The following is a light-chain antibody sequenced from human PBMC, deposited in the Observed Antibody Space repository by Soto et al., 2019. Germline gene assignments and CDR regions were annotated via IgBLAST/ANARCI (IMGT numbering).Light chain of an antibody. V-gene: IGKV3-20*01. CDR3: QQYGSSPLLT. Sequence: EIVLTQSPGTLSLSPGERDTVSCRASQSVSSSYLAWYQQKPGQAPRLLIYGASSRATGIPDRFSGSGSGTDFTLTISRLEPKDFAVYYCQQYGSSPLLTFGGGTKVEIK. CDR2: GAS. CDR1: QSVSSSY. J-gene: IGKJ4*01.